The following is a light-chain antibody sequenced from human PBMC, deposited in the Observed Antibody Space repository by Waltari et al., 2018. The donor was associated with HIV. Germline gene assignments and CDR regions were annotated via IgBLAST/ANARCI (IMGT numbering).Light chain of an antibody. Sequence: QSVLTQPPSLSGAPGQRVTISCIGTSPNFGADYDVHWYRQVSGAAPKHRIYRTAARPSGVPDRFFGSRSGASASLVINGLQTDDEADYYCQSYDSSLFWVFGGGTKLTVL. CDR2: RTA. V-gene: IGLV1-40*01. CDR3: QSYDSSLFWV. J-gene: IGLJ2*01. CDR1: SPNFGADYD.